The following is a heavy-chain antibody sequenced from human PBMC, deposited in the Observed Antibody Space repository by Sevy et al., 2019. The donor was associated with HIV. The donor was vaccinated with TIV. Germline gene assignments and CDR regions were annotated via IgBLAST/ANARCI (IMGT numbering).Heavy chain of an antibody. J-gene: IGHJ4*02. CDR2: ISYDGTYK. V-gene: IGHV3-30-3*01. Sequence: GGSLRLSCAVSGFSFSHYAFHWVRQAPGKGLEWVSLISYDGTYKYYADSVKGGFTISRDNCKNTLYLQMNSLRGNDTAVYYCARVAVSYCTNDCYHHFDYWGPGALVTVSS. D-gene: IGHD2-8*01. CDR1: GFSFSHYA. CDR3: ARVAVSYCTNDCYHHFDY.